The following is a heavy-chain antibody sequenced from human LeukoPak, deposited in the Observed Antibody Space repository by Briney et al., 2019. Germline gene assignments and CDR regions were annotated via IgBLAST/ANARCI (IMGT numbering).Heavy chain of an antibody. CDR3: ATVRGVVGWFDP. CDR2: INHSGST. Sequence: SETLSLTCAVYGGSFSGYYWSWIRQPPGKGLEWIGEINHSGSTNYNPSLKSRVTISVATSKNQFSLKLSSVTAADTAVYYCATVRGVVGWFDPWGQGTLVTVSS. V-gene: IGHV4-34*01. D-gene: IGHD3-10*01. J-gene: IGHJ5*02. CDR1: GGSFSGYY.